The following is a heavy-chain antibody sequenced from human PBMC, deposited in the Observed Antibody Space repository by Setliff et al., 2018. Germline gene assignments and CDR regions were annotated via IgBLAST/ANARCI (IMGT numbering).Heavy chain of an antibody. CDR1: GGTFSSYG. CDR3: AREGVDTRSSTDYRYYMDV. J-gene: IGHJ6*03. Sequence: SVKVSCKASGGTFSSYGVSWVRQAPGQGLEWMGGTIPMFGSTNYAQKFQGRVTIMTDESTSTAYMEVSSLRYEDTAVYYCAREGVDTRSSTDYRYYMDVWGKGTTVTSP. D-gene: IGHD2-15*01. V-gene: IGHV1-69*05. CDR2: TIPMFGST.